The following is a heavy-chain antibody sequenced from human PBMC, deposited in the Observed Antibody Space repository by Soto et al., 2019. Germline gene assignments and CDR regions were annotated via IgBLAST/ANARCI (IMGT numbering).Heavy chain of an antibody. D-gene: IGHD1-1*01. J-gene: IGHJ4*02. CDR1: GGSISSGGTGSY. CDR3: ASGHDAYKVRY. Sequence: QVQLQESGPGLVKPSQTLSLTCTVSGGSISSGGTGSYWTWIRQLPGKGLEWIGYIYYTGNTYYNPSLTSRPTISIDTSENHFSLKLTSVTAADTAVYFCASGHDAYKVRYWGQGTLVTVSS. CDR2: IYYTGNT. V-gene: IGHV4-31*03.